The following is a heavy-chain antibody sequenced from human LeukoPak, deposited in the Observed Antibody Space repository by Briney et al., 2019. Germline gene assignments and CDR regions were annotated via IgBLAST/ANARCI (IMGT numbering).Heavy chain of an antibody. D-gene: IGHD2-2*03. Sequence: ASVKVSCKASGYIFTSYGISWVRQAPGQGLEWMGWISAYNGDTNYAQKLQGRVTMTTDTSTSTAYMELRSLRSDDTAVYYCAKLDIVVVPAAPGRYYYGMDVWGQGTTVSVSS. CDR3: AKLDIVVVPAAPGRYYYGMDV. J-gene: IGHJ6*02. CDR1: GYIFTSYG. CDR2: ISAYNGDT. V-gene: IGHV1-18*01.